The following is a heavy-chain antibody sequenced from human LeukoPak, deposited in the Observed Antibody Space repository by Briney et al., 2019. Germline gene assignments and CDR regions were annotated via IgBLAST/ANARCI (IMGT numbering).Heavy chain of an antibody. Sequence: SETLSLTCTVSSGSISSTSYYWGWIRQPPGMGLEWIGSMYYSGSTYYDPSLKSRVTISVDTSKSQFSLKLSSVTAADTAVYYCAREMRSPRGGFDYWDQGTLVTVSS. CDR3: AREMRSPRGGFDY. D-gene: IGHD3-10*01. CDR1: SGSISSTSYY. J-gene: IGHJ4*02. V-gene: IGHV4-39*07. CDR2: MYYSGST.